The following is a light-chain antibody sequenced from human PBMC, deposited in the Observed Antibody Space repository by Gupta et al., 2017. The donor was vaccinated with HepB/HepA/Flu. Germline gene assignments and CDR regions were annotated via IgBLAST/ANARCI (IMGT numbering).Light chain of an antibody. Sequence: SYDLTQPPSVSVSPGQTASITCSGDKLGHKYACWYQQKPGQSPVMVIYQDTKRPSGIPERFSGSNSGNTATLNISGTQAMDEADYYCQAWDSRTVVFGGGTKLTVL. CDR3: QAWDSRTVV. CDR1: KLGHKY. CDR2: QDT. V-gene: IGLV3-1*01. J-gene: IGLJ2*01.